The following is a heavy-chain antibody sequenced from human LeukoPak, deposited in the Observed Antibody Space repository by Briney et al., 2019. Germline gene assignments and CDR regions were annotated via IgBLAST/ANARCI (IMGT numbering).Heavy chain of an antibody. D-gene: IGHD3-3*01. Sequence: SETLSLTCAVYGGSFSGYYWSWIRQPPGKGLEWIGEINHSGSTNYNPSLKSRVTISVDTSKNQFSLKLSSVTAADTAVHYCARGMDYDFWSGPRLYYYYYMDVRGKGTTVTVSS. V-gene: IGHV4-34*01. CDR1: GGSFSGYY. CDR3: ARGMDYDFWSGPRLYYYYYMDV. J-gene: IGHJ6*03. CDR2: INHSGST.